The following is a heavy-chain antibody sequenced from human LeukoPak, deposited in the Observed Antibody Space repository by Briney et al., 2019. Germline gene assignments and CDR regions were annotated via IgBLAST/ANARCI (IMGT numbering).Heavy chain of an antibody. Sequence: PGGSLRLSCAASGFTFSSYAMSWVRQAPGKGLEWVSSIGGSGDSTYYADSVKGRFTVSRDNSKNTLYLQMNSLRAEDTALYYCAKSASSWPLYYFDSWGQGTLVTVSS. CDR1: GFTFSSYA. CDR2: IGGSGDST. V-gene: IGHV3-23*01. CDR3: AKSASSWPLYYFDS. D-gene: IGHD6-13*01. J-gene: IGHJ4*02.